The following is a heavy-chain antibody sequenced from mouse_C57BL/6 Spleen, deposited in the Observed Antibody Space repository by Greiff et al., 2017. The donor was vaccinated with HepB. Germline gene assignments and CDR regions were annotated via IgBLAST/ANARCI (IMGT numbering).Heavy chain of an antibody. V-gene: IGHV1-72*01. CDR1: GYTFTSYW. Sequence: QVHLKQPGAELVKPGASVKLSCKASGYTFTSYWMHWVKQRPGRGLEWIGRIDPNSGGTKYNEKFKSKATLTVDKPSSTAYMQLSSLTSEDSAVYYCAREGSTMVTSGFAYWGQGTLVTVSA. D-gene: IGHD2-2*01. J-gene: IGHJ3*01. CDR2: IDPNSGGT. CDR3: AREGSTMVTSGFAY.